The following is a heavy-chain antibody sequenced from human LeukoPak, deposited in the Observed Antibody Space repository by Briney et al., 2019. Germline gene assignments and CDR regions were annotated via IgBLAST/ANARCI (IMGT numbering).Heavy chain of an antibody. CDR2: ICYSGST. V-gene: IGHV4-59*01. D-gene: IGHD5-18*01. J-gene: IGHJ4*02. Sequence: SETLSLTCTVSGGSISSYYWSWIRQPPGKGLEWIGYICYSGSTNYNPSLKSRVTISVDTSKNQFSLKLSSVTAADTAVYYCARASKKGIQLWFDYWGQGTLVTVSS. CDR1: GGSISSYY. CDR3: ARASKKGIQLWFDY.